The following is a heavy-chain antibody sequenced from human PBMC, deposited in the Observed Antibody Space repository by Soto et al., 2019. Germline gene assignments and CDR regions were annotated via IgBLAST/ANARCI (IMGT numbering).Heavy chain of an antibody. Sequence: GASVKVSCKASGYTLTSYYMHWVRQAPGQGLEWMGIINPSGGSTSYAQKFQGRVTMTRDTSTSTVYMELSSLRSEDTAVYYCARDLAVAPQPPGWFDPWGQGTLVTVSS. V-gene: IGHV1-46*01. D-gene: IGHD6-19*01. J-gene: IGHJ5*02. CDR3: ARDLAVAPQPPGWFDP. CDR2: INPSGGST. CDR1: GYTLTSYY.